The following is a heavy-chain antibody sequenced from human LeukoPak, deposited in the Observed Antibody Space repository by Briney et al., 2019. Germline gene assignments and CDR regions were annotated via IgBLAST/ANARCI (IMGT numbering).Heavy chain of an antibody. J-gene: IGHJ3*02. D-gene: IGHD3-3*01. CDR2: ISSSNI. Sequence: GGSLRLSCAASEFTFSSYGMHWVRQAPGKGLEWVSSISSSNIYYADSVKGRFTISRDNAKNSLYLQMNSLRAEDTAVYYCAREIIHAFDIWGQGTMVTVSS. CDR1: EFTFSSYG. V-gene: IGHV3-21*01. CDR3: AREIIHAFDI.